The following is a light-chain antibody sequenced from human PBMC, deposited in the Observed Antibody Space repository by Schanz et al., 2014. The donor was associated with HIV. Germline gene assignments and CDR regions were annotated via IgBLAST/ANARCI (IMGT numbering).Light chain of an antibody. Sequence: EIVLTQSPGTLSLSPGERATLSCRASQSVGSNYLAWYQQKPGQAPRLLIYGASTRVTGIPARFSGSGSGTEFTLTISSLQSEDFAVYYCHQYNNWPPFTFGQGTRLEIK. CDR1: QSVGSN. CDR2: GAS. V-gene: IGKV3-15*01. J-gene: IGKJ5*01. CDR3: HQYNNWPPFT.